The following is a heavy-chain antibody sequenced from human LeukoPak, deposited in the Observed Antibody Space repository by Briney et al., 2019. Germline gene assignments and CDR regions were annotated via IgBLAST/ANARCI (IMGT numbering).Heavy chain of an antibody. Sequence: PGGSLRLSCAASGFTFSSYAMSWIRQPPGKGLEWIGSLYHSSSTYYNPSLKSRVTISTDTSKNQFSLKLSSVTAADTAVYYCARAARLRQPLAAWGQGPLVTVSS. D-gene: IGHD6-25*01. CDR3: ARAARLRQPLAA. J-gene: IGHJ4*02. V-gene: IGHV4-38-2*01. CDR2: LYHSSST. CDR1: GFTFSSYA.